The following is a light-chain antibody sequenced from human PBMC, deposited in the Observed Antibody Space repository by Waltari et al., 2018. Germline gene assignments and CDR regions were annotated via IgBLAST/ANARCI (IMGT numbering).Light chain of an antibody. J-gene: IGKJ1*01. CDR2: AAS. CDR1: QSISSY. CDR3: QQSYSTPRT. V-gene: IGKV1-39*01. Sequence: IQMTQSPSSLSSSGGDRVTITCRARQSISSYLNWYQQKPGKAPKLLIYAASSLQGGVPSRFSGSGSRTVFTLIISSLQPEDFVTYYCQQSYSTPRTFGQGTNVEVK.